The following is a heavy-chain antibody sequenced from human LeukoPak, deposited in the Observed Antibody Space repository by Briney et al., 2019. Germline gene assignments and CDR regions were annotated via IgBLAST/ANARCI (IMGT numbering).Heavy chain of an antibody. V-gene: IGHV3-48*03. Sequence: GGSLRLSCAASGFTFSNYEMNWVRQAPGKGLEWVSYISGSGSTIYYADSVKCRFTISRDNAKDSLYLQMNSLRAEDTAVYYCARVRSGYSHENYFDSWGHGNLVTVSS. J-gene: IGHJ4*03. CDR3: ARVRSGYSHENYFDS. CDR2: ISGSGSTI. D-gene: IGHD5-18*01. CDR1: GFTFSNYE.